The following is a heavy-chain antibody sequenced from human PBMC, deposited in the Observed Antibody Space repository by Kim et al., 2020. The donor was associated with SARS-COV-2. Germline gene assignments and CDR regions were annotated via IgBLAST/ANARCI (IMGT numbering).Heavy chain of an antibody. Sequence: GGSLRLSCAASGFTFSSYSMNWVHQAPGKGLEWVSSISSSSSYIYYADSVKGRFTISRDNAKNSLYLQMNSLRAEDTAVYYCARGNLIYGSGASFDYWGQGTLVTVSS. V-gene: IGHV3-21*01. CDR2: ISSSSSYI. D-gene: IGHD3-10*01. CDR1: GFTFSSYS. CDR3: ARGNLIYGSGASFDY. J-gene: IGHJ4*02.